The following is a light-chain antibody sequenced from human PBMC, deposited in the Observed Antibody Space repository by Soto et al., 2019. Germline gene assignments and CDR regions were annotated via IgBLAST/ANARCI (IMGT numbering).Light chain of an antibody. CDR1: QTVYNN. CDR3: QQYTAWPLT. J-gene: IGKJ4*01. CDR2: AAS. V-gene: IGKV3-15*01. Sequence: IVMTQSPATLSVSPGERGTLSCRASQTVYNNLAWYQQKPGQAPRLLIYAASTRATGFPARFSGSGFGTEFTLTISSLQSEDFAVYYCQQYTAWPLTFGRGTKVEIK.